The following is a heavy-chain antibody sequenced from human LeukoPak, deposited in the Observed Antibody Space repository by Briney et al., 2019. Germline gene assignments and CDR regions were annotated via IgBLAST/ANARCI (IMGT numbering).Heavy chain of an antibody. D-gene: IGHD3-10*01. V-gene: IGHV3-53*01. CDR3: ARSFGPRYYFDY. CDR1: GFTVSSNY. CDR2: IYSGGST. J-gene: IGHJ4*02. Sequence: GGSLRLSCAASGFTVSSNYMSWVRQAPGKGLEWVSVIYSGGSTYYADSVKGRFTISRDNSKNTLYLQMNSLRAEDTAVYYCARSFGPRYYFDYWGQGTLVTVSS.